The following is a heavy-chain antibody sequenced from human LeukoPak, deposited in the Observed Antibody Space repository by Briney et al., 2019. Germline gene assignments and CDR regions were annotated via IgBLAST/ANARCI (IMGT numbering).Heavy chain of an antibody. V-gene: IGHV3-53*01. D-gene: IGHD3-10*01. CDR3: TTTYYYGSGSYGTDFDY. CDR2: IYSGGST. CDR1: GFTVSSNY. J-gene: IGHJ4*02. Sequence: PGGSLRLSCAASGFTVSSNYMSWVRQAPGKGLEWVSVIYSGGSTYYADSVKGRFTISRDNSKNTPYLQMNSLRAEDTAVYYCTTTYYYGSGSYGTDFDYWGQGTLVTVSS.